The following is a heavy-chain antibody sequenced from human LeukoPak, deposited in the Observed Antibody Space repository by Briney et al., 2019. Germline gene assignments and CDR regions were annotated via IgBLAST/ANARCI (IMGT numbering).Heavy chain of an antibody. CDR3: ARHGQQQLLVSAFDI. V-gene: IGHV1-46*01. J-gene: IGHJ3*02. Sequence: ASVKVSCKASGYTFTSYYMHWVRQAPGQGLEWMGIINPSGGSTSYAQKFQGRVTMTRDTSTSTVYMELSSLRSEDTAVYYCARHGQQQLLVSAFDIWGQGTLVTVSS. CDR2: INPSGGST. CDR1: GYTFTSYY. D-gene: IGHD6-13*01.